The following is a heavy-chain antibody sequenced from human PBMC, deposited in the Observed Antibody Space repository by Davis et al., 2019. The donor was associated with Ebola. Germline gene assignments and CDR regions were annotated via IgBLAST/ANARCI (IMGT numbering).Heavy chain of an antibody. J-gene: IGHJ6*01. CDR1: GGSISRGRLY. D-gene: IGHD2-15*01. Sequence: PSETLSLTCTVSGGSISRGRLYWTWIRQHPGKGLEWIGYIYYSGSTYYKPSLKSRVTISLDTSKNQFSLNLYSVTAADTAVYYCARDLRLHQGPIGLPPGTLLQEHLWG. CDR3: ARDLRLHQGPIGLPPGTLLQEHL. V-gene: IGHV4-31*03. CDR2: IYYSGST.